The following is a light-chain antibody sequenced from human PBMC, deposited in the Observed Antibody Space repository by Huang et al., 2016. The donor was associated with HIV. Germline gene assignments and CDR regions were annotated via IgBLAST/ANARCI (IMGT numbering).Light chain of an antibody. CDR3: QQYNNWPRT. V-gene: IGKV3-15*01. Sequence: EIVMTQSPATLSVSPGERATLSCRASQSVSSNLAWYQQKPGQAPRLLIYAASTRATGIPASFNGSESGPEFTLTISSLQSEDFAVYYCQQYNNWPRTFGQGTKVEIK. CDR2: AAS. J-gene: IGKJ1*01. CDR1: QSVSSN.